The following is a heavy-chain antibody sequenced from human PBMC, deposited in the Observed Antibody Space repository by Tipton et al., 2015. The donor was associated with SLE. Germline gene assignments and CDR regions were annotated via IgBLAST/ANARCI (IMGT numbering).Heavy chain of an antibody. CDR3: ARGVRIAVVKGWYFDL. J-gene: IGHJ2*01. D-gene: IGHD6-19*01. CDR1: GSSVTSYY. CDR2: IYASGNT. Sequence: LRLSCTVSGSSVTSYYWSWIRQPAGKGLEWIGRIYASGNTIYNPSLKSRVTMSVDTSKNQFSLILSPVTAADTAVYYCARGVRIAVVKGWYFDLWGRGTLVTASS. V-gene: IGHV4-4*07.